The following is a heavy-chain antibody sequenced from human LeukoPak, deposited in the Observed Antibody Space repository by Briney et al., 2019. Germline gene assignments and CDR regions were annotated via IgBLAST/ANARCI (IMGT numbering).Heavy chain of an antibody. V-gene: IGHV1-69*13. J-gene: IGHJ4*02. CDR2: IIPIFGTA. D-gene: IGHD1/OR15-1a*01. CDR1: GGTFSSYA. CDR3: ARVVGKQDFDY. Sequence: SVKVSCKASGGTFSSYAISWVRQAPGQGLEWMGGIIPIFGTANYAQKFQGRVTITADESTSTAYMELRSLRSDDTAVYYCARVVGKQDFDYWGQGTLVTVSS.